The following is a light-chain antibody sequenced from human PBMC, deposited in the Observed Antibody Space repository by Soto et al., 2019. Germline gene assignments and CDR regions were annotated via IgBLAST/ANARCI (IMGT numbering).Light chain of an antibody. J-gene: IGLJ3*02. V-gene: IGLV1-44*01. CDR2: TNT. CDR1: SSNIGSTA. Sequence: QSALTQPPSASGTPGQRVTISCSGSSSNIGSTAVNWYQQFPGTAPKLLIYTNTQRPSGVPDRFSGSKSGTSASLTISGLQSEDEAEYFCAAWDDSLNGPLFGGGTQLTVL. CDR3: AAWDDSLNGPL.